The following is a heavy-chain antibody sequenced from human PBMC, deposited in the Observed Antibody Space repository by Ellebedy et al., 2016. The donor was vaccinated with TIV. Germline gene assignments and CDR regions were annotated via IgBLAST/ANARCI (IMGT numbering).Heavy chain of an antibody. J-gene: IGHJ4*02. V-gene: IGHV3-74*01. Sequence: PGGSLRLSCAASGFTFSSYWMHWVRQAPGKGLLWVSRANGDGSSTSYAGSVKGRFTISRDSAKNTVYLQMNSLTVEDTAVYYCAAGGSDSFDYWGQGALVTVSS. D-gene: IGHD1-26*01. CDR3: AAGGSDSFDY. CDR1: GFTFSSYW. CDR2: ANGDGSST.